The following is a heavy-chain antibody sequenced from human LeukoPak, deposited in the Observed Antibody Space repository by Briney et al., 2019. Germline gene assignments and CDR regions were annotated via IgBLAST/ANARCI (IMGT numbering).Heavy chain of an antibody. D-gene: IGHD1-26*01. V-gene: IGHV3-30*14. CDR2: ISYDGSNK. J-gene: IGHJ1*01. CDR1: GFTFSSYA. Sequence: GGSLRLSCAASGFTFSSYAMHWVRQAPGKGLEWVAVISYDGSNKNYADSVKGRFSISRDNSNNTLNLQMNSLRVEDTAVYYCARDRGGSYLQGYFLHWGQGSLVIVSS. CDR3: ARDRGGSYLQGYFLH.